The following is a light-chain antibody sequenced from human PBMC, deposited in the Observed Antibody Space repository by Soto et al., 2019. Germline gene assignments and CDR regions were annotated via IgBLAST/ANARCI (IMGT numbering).Light chain of an antibody. CDR2: DNN. J-gene: IGLJ1*01. CDR1: SSDIGAYDY. Sequence: QSVLTQPASLSGSPGQSITISCTGTSSDIGAYDYVSWFQQHPGKAPKLLIYDNNKRPSGIPDRFSGSKSGTSATLGITGLQTGDEADYYCGTWDSSLSAYVFGTGTKVTVL. V-gene: IGLV1-51*01. CDR3: GTWDSSLSAYV.